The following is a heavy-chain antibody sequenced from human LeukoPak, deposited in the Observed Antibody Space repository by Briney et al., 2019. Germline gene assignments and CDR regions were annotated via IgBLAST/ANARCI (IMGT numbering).Heavy chain of an antibody. CDR1: GFTFSSYS. CDR2: ISSSSTYI. V-gene: IGHV3-21*01. J-gene: IGHJ4*02. CDR3: ASCGYDCRPLDY. D-gene: IGHD5-12*01. Sequence: GGSLRLSCAASGFTFSSYSINWVRQAPGKGLEWVSSISSSSTYIYYADSVKGRFTISRDNAKNSLYLQMNSLRAEDTAVYYCASCGYDCRPLDYWGQGTLVTVSS.